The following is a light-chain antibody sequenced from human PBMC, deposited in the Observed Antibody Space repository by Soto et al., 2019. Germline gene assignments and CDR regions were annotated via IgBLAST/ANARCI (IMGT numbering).Light chain of an antibody. J-gene: IGKJ2*01. Sequence: DIDMTQSPSTLSASVGDRITITCRASQDVSQWLAWYQHKPGKAPKLLIYKASTLESGVSSRFSGRGSGTEFTLTITNLQPDDFATYYCQQYSSDLYTFGQGTKVDIK. CDR1: QDVSQW. CDR3: QQYSSDLYT. CDR2: KAS. V-gene: IGKV1-5*03.